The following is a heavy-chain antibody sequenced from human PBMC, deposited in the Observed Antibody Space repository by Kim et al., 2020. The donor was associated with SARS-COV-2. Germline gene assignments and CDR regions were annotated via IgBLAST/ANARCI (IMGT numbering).Heavy chain of an antibody. D-gene: IGHD6-19*01. Sequence: GGSLRLSCAASGFTFNSYAMSWVRQAPGMGLEWVSGIRDSGGSTKYAESVKGRFSISRDNSKNTLYLQMDSLRAEDTAVYYCAKVTSGSSGWFEYFQHWGQGTLVTVSS. CDR1: GFTFNSYA. CDR3: AKVTSGSSGWFEYFQH. J-gene: IGHJ1*01. CDR2: IRDSGGST. V-gene: IGHV3-23*01.